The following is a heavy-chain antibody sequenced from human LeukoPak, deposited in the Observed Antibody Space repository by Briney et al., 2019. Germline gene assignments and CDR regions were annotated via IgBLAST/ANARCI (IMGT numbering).Heavy chain of an antibody. D-gene: IGHD3-22*01. J-gene: IGHJ4*02. CDR3: ATAGWDYYDSSGYYYEGY. CDR1: GFTFRGYA. V-gene: IGHV3-23*01. Sequence: GGSLRLSCVASGFTFRGYAMSWVRQAPGKGLEWVSTISGSGDYTYYADSVKGRFTISRDNSKNTLYLQMNSLRAEDTAVYYCATAGWDYYDSSGYYYEGYWGQGTLVTVSS. CDR2: ISGSGDYT.